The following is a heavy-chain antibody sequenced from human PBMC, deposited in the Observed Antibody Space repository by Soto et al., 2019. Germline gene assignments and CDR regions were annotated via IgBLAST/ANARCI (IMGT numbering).Heavy chain of an antibody. J-gene: IGHJ6*02. CDR1: GFTFSSYG. D-gene: IGHD5-12*01. CDR3: AKAFKLDIVATTKKPHYYYGMDV. V-gene: IGHV3-30*18. CDR2: ISYDGSNK. Sequence: PGGSLRLSCAASGFTFSSYGMHWVRQAPGKGLEWVAVISYDGSNKYYADSVKGRFTISRDNSKNTLYLQMNSLRAEDTAVYYCAKAFKLDIVATTKKPHYYYGMDVWGQGTTVTASS.